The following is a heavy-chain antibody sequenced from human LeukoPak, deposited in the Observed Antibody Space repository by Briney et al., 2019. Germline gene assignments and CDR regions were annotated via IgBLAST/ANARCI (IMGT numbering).Heavy chain of an antibody. CDR1: GDIFINYW. D-gene: IGHD1-1*01. V-gene: IGHV5-51*01. CDR3: ARHPRIPRERRHYYYYMDV. CDR2: IYPSNSDT. J-gene: IGHJ6*03. Sequence: PGASLKISCKGSGDIFINYWIGWVRQLPGKGLEWMGIIYPSNSDTLYNPSFQGQVTISVDKSISTAYLQWSSLQASDTAMYYCARHPRIPRERRHYYYYMDVWGKGTTVTVSS.